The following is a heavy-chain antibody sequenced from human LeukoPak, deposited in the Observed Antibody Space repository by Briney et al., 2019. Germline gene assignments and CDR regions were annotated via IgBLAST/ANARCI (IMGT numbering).Heavy chain of an antibody. D-gene: IGHD3-10*01. Sequence: PGGSLRLSCAASGFTFSSYAMHWVRQAPGKGLEYVSAISSNGGSTYYANSVKGRFTISRDNSKNTLYLQMNSLRPEDTALYYCAKDIYYASGSIAPDAFDIWGQGTMVTVSS. J-gene: IGHJ3*02. CDR2: ISSNGGST. V-gene: IGHV3-64*01. CDR3: AKDIYYASGSIAPDAFDI. CDR1: GFTFSSYA.